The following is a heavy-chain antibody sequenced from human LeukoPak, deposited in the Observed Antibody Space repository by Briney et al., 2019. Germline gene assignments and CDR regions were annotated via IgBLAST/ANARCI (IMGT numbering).Heavy chain of an antibody. J-gene: IGHJ4*02. CDR1: GYSFTSYW. Sequence: GESLTISCKATGYSFTSYWIVWVRQMPGKGLEWMGIIYPGDSAITYSPAFQGQVTISADKSTSTAYLQWSSLKASDTAMYYCARTRGNGDFYFDYWGQGTLVTVSS. CDR2: IYPGDSAI. D-gene: IGHD4-17*01. CDR3: ARTRGNGDFYFDY. V-gene: IGHV5-51*01.